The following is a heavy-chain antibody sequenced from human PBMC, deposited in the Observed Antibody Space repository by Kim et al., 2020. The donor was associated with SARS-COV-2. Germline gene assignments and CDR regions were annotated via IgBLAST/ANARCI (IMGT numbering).Heavy chain of an antibody. J-gene: IGHJ5*02. V-gene: IGHV6-1*01. CDR2: N. CDR3: VRRISNGWYDH. Sequence: NDSAVSVRSRISINPDTSKNQFSLRLNSMTPEDTAVYYCVRRISNGWYDHWGQGTLVTVSS. D-gene: IGHD3-22*01.